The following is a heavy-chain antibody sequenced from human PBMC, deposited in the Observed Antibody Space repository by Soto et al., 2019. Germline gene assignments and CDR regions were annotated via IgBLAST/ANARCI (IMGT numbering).Heavy chain of an antibody. D-gene: IGHD3-16*02. V-gene: IGHV1-69*01. CDR2: IIPMFDTP. Sequence: QAQLVQSETEVKKPGSAVKVSCKASGGTFNTYAMNWVRQAPGQGLEWMGGIIPMFDTPRYAQKFQGRVTITVDESTTTAYMELSSLRSDDTAVYYCTRSIGSGGVIGGFDYWGQGTLVTVSS. J-gene: IGHJ4*02. CDR1: GGTFNTYA. CDR3: TRSIGSGGVIGGFDY.